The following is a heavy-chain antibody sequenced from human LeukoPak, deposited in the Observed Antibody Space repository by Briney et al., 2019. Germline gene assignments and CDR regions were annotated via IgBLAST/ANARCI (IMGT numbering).Heavy chain of an antibody. CDR3: AIYSDTYYFDH. D-gene: IGHD1-26*01. V-gene: IGHV5-51*01. CDR1: GYSFTSSW. Sequence: GESLKISCKGSGYSFTSSWIGWVRQMPGKGLEWMGIIYPGDSDTRYSPSFQGQVTISADKSISTAYLQWSSLRASDTAMYYCAIYSDTYYFDHWGQGTLVTVSS. CDR2: IYPGDSDT. J-gene: IGHJ4*02.